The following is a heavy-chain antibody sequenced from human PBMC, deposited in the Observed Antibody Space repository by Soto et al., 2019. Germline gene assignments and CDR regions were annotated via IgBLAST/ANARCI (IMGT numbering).Heavy chain of an antibody. V-gene: IGHV4-34*01. CDR1: GGYFSGYY. CDR3: ARGPQVLRFLEWYPRYGMDV. CDR2: INHSGST. D-gene: IGHD3-3*01. Sequence: PSEILSLTCAVYGGYFSGYYWSWIRQPPGKGLEWIGEINHSGSTNYNPSLKSRVTISVDTSKNQFSLKLSSVPAADTAVYYCARGPQVLRFLEWYPRYGMDVWGQGTTVTVS. J-gene: IGHJ6*02.